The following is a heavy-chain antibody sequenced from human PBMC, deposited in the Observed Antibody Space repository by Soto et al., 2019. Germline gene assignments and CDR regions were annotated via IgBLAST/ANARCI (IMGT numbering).Heavy chain of an antibody. D-gene: IGHD2-15*01. CDR3: ARGRKVRYCSGGSCYSVYFDY. J-gene: IGHJ4*02. V-gene: IGHV4-34*01. Sequence: SETLSLTCAVYCGSFSGYYWSWIRQPPGKGLEWIGEINHSGSTNYNPSLKSRVTISVDTPKNQFSPKLSSVTAADTAVYYCARGRKVRYCSGGSCYSVYFDYWGQGTLVTVSS. CDR1: CGSFSGYY. CDR2: INHSGST.